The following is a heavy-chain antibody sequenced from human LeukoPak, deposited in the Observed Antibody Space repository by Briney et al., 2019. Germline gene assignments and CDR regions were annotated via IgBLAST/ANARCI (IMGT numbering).Heavy chain of an antibody. D-gene: IGHD1-1*01. CDR3: ARDGVAWNDVHWFDP. CDR1: GFTLSYVT. CDR2: ISSTGTHI. J-gene: IGHJ5*02. V-gene: IGHV3-21*01. Sequence: GGSLRLSCAASGFTLSYVTMRWVRHAHRRGLGWVSSISSTGTHIYYRDSVKGRFTITRDNAKNSLYLQMSSLRVEDTAVYYCARDGVAWNDVHWFDPWGQGTLVTVSS.